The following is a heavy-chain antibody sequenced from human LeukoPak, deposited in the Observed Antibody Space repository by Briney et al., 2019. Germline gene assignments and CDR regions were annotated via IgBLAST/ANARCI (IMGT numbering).Heavy chain of an antibody. CDR1: GFTFTTYW. CDR2: IKQDGTEK. Sequence: GGSLRLSCAASGFTFTTYWMSWVRQAPGKGLEWVANIKQDGTEKYYVDSVKGRFTISRDNAKNSLYLQMNSLRVEDTAVYYCARSFLYSRSYYWSRAAFDIWGQGTMVTVSS. CDR3: ARSFLYSRSYYWSRAAFDI. V-gene: IGHV3-7*01. D-gene: IGHD1-26*01. J-gene: IGHJ3*02.